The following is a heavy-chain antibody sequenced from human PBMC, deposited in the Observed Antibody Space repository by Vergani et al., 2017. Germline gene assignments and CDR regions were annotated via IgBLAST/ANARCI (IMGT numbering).Heavy chain of an antibody. V-gene: IGHV1-69*17. D-gene: IGHD2-15*01. Sequence: QVQLVQSGAEVKKPGSSVKVSCKASGGTFSSYAISWVRQAPGQGLEWMGGIIPIFGIANYAQKFQGRVTITADKSTSTAYMELSSLRSEDTSVYYCARGDLGDCSGGSCYSVGYYYYGMDVGGQGTTVTVSS. J-gene: IGHJ6*02. CDR2: IIPIFGIA. CDR1: GGTFSSYA. CDR3: ARGDLGDCSGGSCYSVGYYYYGMDV.